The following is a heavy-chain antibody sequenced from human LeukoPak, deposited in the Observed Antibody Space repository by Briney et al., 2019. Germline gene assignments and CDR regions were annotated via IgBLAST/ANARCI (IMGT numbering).Heavy chain of an antibody. Sequence: GGSLRLSCAASGFTFSSFWMHWVRQVPGKGLVWVSRINSDGSATSYVDSVKGRFTISRDTAQNTVYLQMNSLRAEDTAVYYCASTFRITGTTYYYWGQGALVTVSS. CDR2: INSDGSAT. D-gene: IGHD1-20*01. CDR3: ASTFRITGTTYYY. V-gene: IGHV3-74*01. CDR1: GFTFSSFW. J-gene: IGHJ4*02.